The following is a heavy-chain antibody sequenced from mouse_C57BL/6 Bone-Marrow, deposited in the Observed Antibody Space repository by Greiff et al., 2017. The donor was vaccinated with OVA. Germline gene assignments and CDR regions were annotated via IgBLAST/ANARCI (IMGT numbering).Heavy chain of an antibody. Sequence: QVQLQQSGAELVKPGASVKLSCKASGYTFTSYWMHWVKQRPGRGLEWMGRIDPNSGGTKYNEKFKSKTTLTVDKPSSTAYMQLSSLTSEDSAVYYCARCYYGTTDYWGQGTTLTVSS. V-gene: IGHV1-72*01. D-gene: IGHD1-1*01. CDR2: IDPNSGGT. CDR3: ARCYYGTTDY. J-gene: IGHJ2*01. CDR1: GYTFTSYW.